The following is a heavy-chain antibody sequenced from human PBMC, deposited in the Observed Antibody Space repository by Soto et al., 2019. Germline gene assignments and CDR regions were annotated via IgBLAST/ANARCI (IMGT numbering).Heavy chain of an antibody. Sequence: GGSLRLSCVVSGLTLSNVWMNWVRQAPGKGLEWVGRIKSRAAGGTTDYAAPVKGRFTISRDDSQNTLFLHMNSLRTEDTAVYYCAKSLRGVLIDFDYWGQGTLVTVSS. D-gene: IGHD3-10*01. CDR3: AKSLRGVLIDFDY. J-gene: IGHJ4*02. CDR2: IKSRAAGGTT. CDR1: GLTLSNVW. V-gene: IGHV3-15*07.